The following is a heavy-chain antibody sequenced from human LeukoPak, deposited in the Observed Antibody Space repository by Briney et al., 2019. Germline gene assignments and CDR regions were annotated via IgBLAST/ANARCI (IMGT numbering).Heavy chain of an antibody. Sequence: TGGSLRLSCAASGFTFSSYWMSWVRQAPGKGLEWVANIKQDGSEKYYVDSVKGRFTISRDNAKNSLYLQMNSLRAEDTAVYYCARVNRGDSSGQVYYYYYYMDVWGKGTTVTVSS. J-gene: IGHJ6*03. CDR2: IKQDGSEK. V-gene: IGHV3-7*01. CDR1: GFTFSSYW. CDR3: ARVNRGDSSGQVYYYYYYMDV. D-gene: IGHD6-19*01.